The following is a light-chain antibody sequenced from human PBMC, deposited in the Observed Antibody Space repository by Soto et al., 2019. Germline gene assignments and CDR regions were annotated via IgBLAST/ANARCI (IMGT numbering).Light chain of an antibody. J-gene: IGLJ1*01. CDR2: EVS. CDR1: SSDTAGYNY. Sequence: QSALTQPASVSGSPGQSITISCTGTSSDTAGYNYVSWYQQHPGKAPKLMIYEVSNRPSGVSNRFSGSQSGNTASLTISGLQAEDEANYYCSSYTSSSTLGVFGTGTKLTVL. V-gene: IGLV2-14*01. CDR3: SSYTSSSTLGV.